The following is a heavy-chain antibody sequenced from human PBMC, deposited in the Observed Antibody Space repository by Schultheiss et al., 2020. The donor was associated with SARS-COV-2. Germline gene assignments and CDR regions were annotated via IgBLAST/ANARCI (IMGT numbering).Heavy chain of an antibody. CDR1: GGSISSYY. CDR2: IYHSGST. V-gene: IGHV4-4*09. J-gene: IGHJ3*02. Sequence: SQTLSLTCTVSGGSISSYYWSWIRQPPGKGLEWIGYIYHSGSTNYNPSLKSRVTISVDTSKNQFSLKLSSVTAADTAVYYCAGSYGSGSSDAFDIWGQGTMVTVSS. CDR3: AGSYGSGSSDAFDI. D-gene: IGHD3-10*01.